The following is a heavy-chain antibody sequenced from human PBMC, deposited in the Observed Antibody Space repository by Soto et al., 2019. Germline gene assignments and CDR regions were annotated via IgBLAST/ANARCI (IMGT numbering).Heavy chain of an antibody. J-gene: IGHJ4*02. CDR3: ARDWDPATCYSDY. Sequence: QVQLVESGGGLVKPGGSLRLSCAASGFTFSDYYMSWIRQAPGKGLEWVSYISSSSSYTNYADSVKGRFTISRDNTKNSLYQQVKSLRAEDTAVYYCARDWDPATCYSDYWGQGTLVTVSS. CDR1: GFTFSDYY. V-gene: IGHV3-11*05. D-gene: IGHD5-18*01. CDR2: ISSSSSYT.